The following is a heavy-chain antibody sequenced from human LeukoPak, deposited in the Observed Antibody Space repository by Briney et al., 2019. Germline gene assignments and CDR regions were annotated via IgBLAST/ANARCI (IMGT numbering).Heavy chain of an antibody. CDR2: IYHSGST. Sequence: PGGSLRLSCAGSGFTVSSNYMTWVRQAPGKGLEWIGSIYHSGSTYYNPSPKSRVTISVDTSKNQFSLKLSSVTAADTAVYYCARSPAAAILYWFDPWGQGTLVTVSS. CDR3: ARSPAAAILYWFDP. J-gene: IGHJ5*02. V-gene: IGHV4-38-2*01. CDR1: GFTVSSNY. D-gene: IGHD2-2*02.